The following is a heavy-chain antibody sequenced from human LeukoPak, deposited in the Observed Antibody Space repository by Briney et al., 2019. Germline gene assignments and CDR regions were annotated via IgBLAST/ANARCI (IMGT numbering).Heavy chain of an antibody. CDR3: ATRYCSSTSRL. CDR1: GFTFSSYW. CDR2: IKQDGSEK. J-gene: IGHJ4*02. Sequence: VGSLRLSCAASGFTFSSYWMSWVRQAPGKGLEWVANIKQDGSEKYYVDSVKGRFTISRDNAKNSLYLQMNSLRAEDTAVYYCATRYCSSTSRLWGQGTLVTVSS. V-gene: IGHV3-7*01. D-gene: IGHD2-2*01.